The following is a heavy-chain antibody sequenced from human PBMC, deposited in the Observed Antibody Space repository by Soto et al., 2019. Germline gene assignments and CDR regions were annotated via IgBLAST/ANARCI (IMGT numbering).Heavy chain of an antibody. CDR3: ARDAVVPAAPGRDPFDY. CDR1: GYTFTSYG. Sequence: QVQLVQSGAEVKKPGASVKVSCKASGYTFTSYGISWVRQAPGQGLEWMGWISAYNGNKNYAQKLQGRVTMTTDTSTSTAYMELRSLRSDDTAVYYCARDAVVPAAPGRDPFDYWGQGTLVTVSS. V-gene: IGHV1-18*01. D-gene: IGHD2-2*01. J-gene: IGHJ4*02. CDR2: ISAYNGNK.